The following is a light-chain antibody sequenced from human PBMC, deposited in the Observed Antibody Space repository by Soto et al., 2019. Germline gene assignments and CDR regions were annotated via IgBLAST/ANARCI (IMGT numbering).Light chain of an antibody. CDR3: AAFYNGLDGTDV. Sequence: VMPKPPSAFGTRGQRVTISCSGSSSNIGSNTVNWYQQLPGTAPKLLIYSNNQRPSGVPARFSGSKSGTSASLAISVPQSEDEAVYYCAAFYNGLDGTDVYGTG. CDR1: SSNIGSNT. V-gene: IGLV1-44*01. J-gene: IGLJ1*01. CDR2: SNN.